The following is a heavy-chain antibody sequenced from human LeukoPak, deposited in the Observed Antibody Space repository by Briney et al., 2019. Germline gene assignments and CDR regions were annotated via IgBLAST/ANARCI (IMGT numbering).Heavy chain of an antibody. D-gene: IGHD3-9*01. Sequence: GGSLRLSCEVSGFAFSSYVMSWVRQAPGNGLEWVSAIDSNGVTTNYADSVEGRFTISRDNSKNTLYLQLSSLRVEDTAVYYCAEGDDFLADYRYRFDYWGQGTLVTVSS. CDR1: GFAFSSYV. CDR2: IDSNGVTT. J-gene: IGHJ4*02. V-gene: IGHV3-23*01. CDR3: AEGDDFLADYRYRFDY.